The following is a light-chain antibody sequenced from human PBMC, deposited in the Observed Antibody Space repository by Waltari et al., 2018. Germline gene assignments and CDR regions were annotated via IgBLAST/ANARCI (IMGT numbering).Light chain of an antibody. CDR3: QKYDQWPPAT. J-gene: IGKJ1*01. CDR1: QSVSSN. V-gene: IGKV3-15*01. CDR2: AAF. Sequence: IMMTQSPATLSVSPGERATLSCRASQSVSSNLVWYQQKTGQAPRLLIYAAFTRATGVPDMFSGGGSGTHFTLTIRGLQSEDLAVYYCQKYDQWPPATLGHGTRVEIK.